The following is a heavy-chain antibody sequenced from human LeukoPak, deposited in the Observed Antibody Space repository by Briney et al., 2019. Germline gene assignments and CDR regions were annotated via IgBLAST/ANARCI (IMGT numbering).Heavy chain of an antibody. D-gene: IGHD5-24*01. V-gene: IGHV3-7*01. CDR3: ARILGGGWLQFFDY. Sequence: PGGSLRLSCAASGFTFGHYAMSWVRQAPGKGLEWVANIKQDGSEKYYVDSVKGRFTISRDNAKNSLYLQMNSLRAEDTAVYYCARILGGGWLQFFDYWGQGTLVTVSS. CDR2: IKQDGSEK. CDR1: GFTFGHYA. J-gene: IGHJ4*02.